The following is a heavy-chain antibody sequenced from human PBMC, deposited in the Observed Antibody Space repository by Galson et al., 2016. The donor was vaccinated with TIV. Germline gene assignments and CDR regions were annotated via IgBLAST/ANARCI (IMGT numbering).Heavy chain of an antibody. Sequence: SVKASCKASANTFISYAITWVRQAPGQGLEWMGGIISIFRTTQYAQKFQGRVTITADESMSTAYMELSSLRSDDTAVYYCARTDTLKHYYDSSGYYPFWGQGTLVTVSS. CDR1: ANTFISYA. CDR2: IISIFRTT. D-gene: IGHD3-22*01. V-gene: IGHV1-69*13. J-gene: IGHJ4*02. CDR3: ARTDTLKHYYDSSGYYPF.